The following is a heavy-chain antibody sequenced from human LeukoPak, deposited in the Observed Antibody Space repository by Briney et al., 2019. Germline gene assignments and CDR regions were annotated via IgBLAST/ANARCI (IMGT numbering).Heavy chain of an antibody. CDR1: GGSISSYH. D-gene: IGHD3-3*01. Sequence: PSETLSLTCTVSGGSISSYHWSWIRQPAGKGLEWIGRIYASGSTNYNPSLKSRVTMSVDTSKNQFSLKLSSVTAADTAVYYCSRAIYEYDFWSGYYSEFDYWGQGTLVTVSS. V-gene: IGHV4-4*07. J-gene: IGHJ4*02. CDR3: SRAIYEYDFWSGYYSEFDY. CDR2: IYASGST.